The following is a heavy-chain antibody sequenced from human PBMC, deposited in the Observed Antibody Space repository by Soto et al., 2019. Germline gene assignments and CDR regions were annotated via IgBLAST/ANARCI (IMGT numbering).Heavy chain of an antibody. V-gene: IGHV1-18*01. J-gene: IGHJ4*02. CDR3: SRDRSTGDY. CDR2: IRPDSGDT. CDR1: GYTFTKYG. Sequence: ASVKVSCKASGYTFTKYGISWVRQAPGQGLEWMGWIRPDSGDTDYAQKFQGRITITTDTSTTTAYMELTSLTSDDTALYYCSRDRSTGDYWGQGTLVTVSS.